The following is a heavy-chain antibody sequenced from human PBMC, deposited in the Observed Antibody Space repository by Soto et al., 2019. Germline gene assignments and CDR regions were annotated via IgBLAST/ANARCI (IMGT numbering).Heavy chain of an antibody. CDR1: GYAFTSYY. D-gene: IGHD1-7*01. Sequence: ASVKVYCKASGYAFTSYYMHWVRQAPGQGLEWMGIINPSGGSTSYAQKFQGRVTMTRDTSTSTVYMELSSLRSEDTAVYYCARVMITGTFFGYWGQGTLVTVSS. CDR2: INPSGGST. CDR3: ARVMITGTFFGY. J-gene: IGHJ4*02. V-gene: IGHV1-46*03.